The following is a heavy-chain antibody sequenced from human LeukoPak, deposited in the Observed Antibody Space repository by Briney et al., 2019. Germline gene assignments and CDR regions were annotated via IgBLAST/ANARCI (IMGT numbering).Heavy chain of an antibody. Sequence: GGSLRLSCAASGFTFSSYSMNWVRKAPGKGLDWVSSISSSSSYIYYADSVKGRFTISRDNAKNSLYLQMNSLRAEDTAVYYCARGLGTTVTTDYWGQGTLVTVSS. CDR1: GFTFSSYS. CDR2: ISSSSSYI. J-gene: IGHJ4*02. D-gene: IGHD4-17*01. CDR3: ARGLGTTVTTDY. V-gene: IGHV3-21*01.